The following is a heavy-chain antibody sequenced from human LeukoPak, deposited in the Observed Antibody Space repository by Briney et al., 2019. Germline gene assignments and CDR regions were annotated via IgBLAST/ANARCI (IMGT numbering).Heavy chain of an antibody. CDR3: AKDRDKWLRVLYFDF. J-gene: IGHJ4*02. CDR2: ISGSGGST. CDR1: GFTFSSHW. Sequence: GGSLRLSCAASGFTFSSHWMTWVRQAPGKGLEWVSAISGSGGSTYYADSVKGRFTISRDNSKNTLYLQMNSLRAEDTAVYYCAKDRDKWLRVLYFDFWGQGTLVTVSS. D-gene: IGHD5-12*01. V-gene: IGHV3-23*01.